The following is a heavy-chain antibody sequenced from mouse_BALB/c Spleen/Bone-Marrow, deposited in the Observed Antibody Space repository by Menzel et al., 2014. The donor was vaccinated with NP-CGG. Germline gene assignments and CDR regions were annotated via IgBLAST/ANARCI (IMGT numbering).Heavy chain of an antibody. V-gene: IGHV14-3*02. D-gene: IGHD2-14*01. Sequence: VQLQQSGAELVKPGASVKLSCTASGYNIKDTYLHWVKQRPEQGLDWIGRIDPAIFTKYDPKFQGKATITADTSSNTAYLHLSSLTSEDTAVYYCASYRYGWYFDVWGAGTTVTVSS. CDR2: IDPAIFT. J-gene: IGHJ1*01. CDR1: GYNIKDTY. CDR3: ASYRYGWYFDV.